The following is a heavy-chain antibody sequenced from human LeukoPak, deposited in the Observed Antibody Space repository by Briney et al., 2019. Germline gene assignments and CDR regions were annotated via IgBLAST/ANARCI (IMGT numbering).Heavy chain of an antibody. CDR3: ARGPGTMIVVPSYEY. CDR2: IYHSGST. J-gene: IGHJ4*02. D-gene: IGHD3-22*01. CDR1: GGSFSGYY. Sequence: SETLSLTCAVYGGSFSGYYWSWIRQPPGKGLEWIGEIYHSGSTNYNPSLKSRVTISVDTSKNQFSLKLSSVTAADTAVYYCARGPGTMIVVPSYEYWGQGTLVTVSS. V-gene: IGHV4-34*01.